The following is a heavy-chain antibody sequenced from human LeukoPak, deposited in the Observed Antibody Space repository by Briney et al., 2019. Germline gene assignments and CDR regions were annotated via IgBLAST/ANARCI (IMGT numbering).Heavy chain of an antibody. CDR2: IRYDESKK. V-gene: IGHV3-30*02. CDR3: AFDWNHGNYFDS. J-gene: IGHJ4*02. D-gene: IGHD1-1*01. Sequence: PGGSLRLSCAASGFPFSSYDIRWVRQAPGKGLEWVSFIRYDESKKDYADSVKGRFTISRGKTKNTVYLQMNSLRAEDTAVYYCAFDWNHGNYFDSWGQGTLVTVSS. CDR1: GFPFSSYD.